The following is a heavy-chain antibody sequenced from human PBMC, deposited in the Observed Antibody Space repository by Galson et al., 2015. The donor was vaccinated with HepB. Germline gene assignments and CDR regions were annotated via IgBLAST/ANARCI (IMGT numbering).Heavy chain of an antibody. D-gene: IGHD3-22*01. CDR2: IWFGGSSE. CDR3: ARRGTSSGYYYADY. Sequence: SLRLSCAASGFTFSTYGMYWVRQAPGKGLEWVSTIWFGGSSEDYADSVKGRFTISRDNAKNTLYLEINSVRAEDTAVYYCARRGTSSGYYYADYWGQGTLVTVSS. V-gene: IGHV3-33*01. CDR1: GFTFSTYG. J-gene: IGHJ4*02.